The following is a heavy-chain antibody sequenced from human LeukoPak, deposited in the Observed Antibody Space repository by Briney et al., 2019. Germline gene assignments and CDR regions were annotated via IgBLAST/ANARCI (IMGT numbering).Heavy chain of an antibody. CDR1: GYSFTSSW. J-gene: IGHJ6*02. V-gene: IGHV5-51*01. CDR2: INPGDSDT. Sequence: GESLKISCQASGYSFTSSWIGWARQMPGKGLEWMAIINPGDSDTRYSPSFQGQVTISADKSISTVYLQWGSLKASDTAMYYCARYGYCSSTSCYGGYYYYYGMDVWGQGTTVTVSS. CDR3: ARYGYCSSTSCYGGYYYYYGMDV. D-gene: IGHD2-2*03.